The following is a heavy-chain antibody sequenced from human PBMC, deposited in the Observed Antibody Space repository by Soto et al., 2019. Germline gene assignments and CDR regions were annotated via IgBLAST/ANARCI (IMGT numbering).Heavy chain of an antibody. V-gene: IGHV1-18*01. Sequence: ASVKVSCKASGYTFTSYDINWVRQATGQGLEWMGWMNANNGNTGYAQKLQGRVTMTTDTSTSTAYMELRSLRSDDTAVYYCARVVGALGHWFDPWGQGTLVTSPQ. J-gene: IGHJ5*02. CDR1: GYTFTSYD. CDR2: MNANNGNT. CDR3: ARVVGALGHWFDP. D-gene: IGHD1-26*01.